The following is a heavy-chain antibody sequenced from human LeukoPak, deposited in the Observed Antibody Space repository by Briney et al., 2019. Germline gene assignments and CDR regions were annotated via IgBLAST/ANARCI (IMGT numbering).Heavy chain of an antibody. V-gene: IGHV3-30*18. J-gene: IGHJ4*02. Sequence: GRSLRLSCAASGFTFSSYGMHWVRQAPGKGLEWVAVISYDGSNKYYADSVKGRFTISRDNFKNTLYLQMNSLRAEDTAVYYCAKVTLPASSGYYYFDYWGQGTLVTVSS. CDR2: ISYDGSNK. CDR1: GFTFSSYG. CDR3: AKVTLPASSGYYYFDY. D-gene: IGHD3-22*01.